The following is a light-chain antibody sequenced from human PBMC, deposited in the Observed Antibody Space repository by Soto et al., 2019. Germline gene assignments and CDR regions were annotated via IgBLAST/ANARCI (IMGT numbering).Light chain of an antibody. J-gene: IGKJ4*01. CDR2: DAS. Sequence: EIVLTQSPATLSLSPGERATLSWRASQSVSSYLAWYQQKPGQAPRLLIYDASNRATGIPARFSGSGSGTDFTLTISSLEPEDFAVYYCQQRSNWPRTFGGGTKVEI. CDR3: QQRSNWPRT. V-gene: IGKV3-11*01. CDR1: QSVSSY.